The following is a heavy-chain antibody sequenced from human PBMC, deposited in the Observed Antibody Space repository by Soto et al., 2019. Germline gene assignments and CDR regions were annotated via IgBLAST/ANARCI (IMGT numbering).Heavy chain of an antibody. Sequence: EVQLVESGGGLVKPGESLRLSCAASGFTFNYFTMNWVRQAPGKGLEWVASISSSSSHKYSADSVRGRFTFSRDNVNNSLYLQMNSLRVEDTAVYYCARLRSDAFDIWGQGTLVTVSS. CDR3: ARLRSDAFDI. V-gene: IGHV3-21*04. J-gene: IGHJ3*02. D-gene: IGHD4-17*01. CDR2: ISSSSSHK. CDR1: GFTFNYFT.